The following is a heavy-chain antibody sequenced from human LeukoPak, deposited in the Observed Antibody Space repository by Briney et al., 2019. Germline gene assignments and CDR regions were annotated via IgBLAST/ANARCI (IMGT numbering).Heavy chain of an antibody. CDR1: GGSISSYY. CDR3: AREIPNYYDSSTRDVGDGY. V-gene: IGHV4-34*01. D-gene: IGHD3-22*01. Sequence: KPSETLSLTCTVSGGSISSYYWSWIRQPPGKGLEWIGEINHSGSTNYNPSLKSRVTISVDTSKNQFSLKLSSVTAADTAVYYCAREIPNYYDSSTRDVGDGYWGQGTLVTVSS. CDR2: INHSGST. J-gene: IGHJ4*02.